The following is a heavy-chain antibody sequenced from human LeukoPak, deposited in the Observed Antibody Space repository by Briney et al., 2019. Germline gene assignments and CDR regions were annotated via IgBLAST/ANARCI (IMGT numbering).Heavy chain of an antibody. CDR2: INPNSGGT. Sequence: GASLRVSCKASGYTFTTYFVHWVRQAPGQGLEWMGRINPNSGGTNYAQKFQGRVTMTRDTSISTAYMDLNRLRSDDTAVYYCARVVAVTGTPVYYMDVWGKGTTVTVSS. CDR3: ARVVAVTGTPVYYMDV. D-gene: IGHD6-19*01. J-gene: IGHJ6*03. V-gene: IGHV1-2*02. CDR1: GYTFTTYF.